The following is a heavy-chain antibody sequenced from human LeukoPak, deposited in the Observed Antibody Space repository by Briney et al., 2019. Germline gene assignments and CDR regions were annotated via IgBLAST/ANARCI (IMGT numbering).Heavy chain of an antibody. CDR1: GYTFTSYD. CDR2: MNPNSGNS. J-gene: IGHJ4*02. V-gene: IGHV1-8*03. Sequence: ASVKVSCKASGYTFTSYDINWVRQATGQGLEWLGWMNPNSGNSGYAQKFQGRVTLTRNTSISTAYMELTSLRSEDTAVYYCARRGVYCSSTSCYLNLDYWGQGTLVTVSS. D-gene: IGHD2-2*01. CDR3: ARRGVYCSSTSCYLNLDY.